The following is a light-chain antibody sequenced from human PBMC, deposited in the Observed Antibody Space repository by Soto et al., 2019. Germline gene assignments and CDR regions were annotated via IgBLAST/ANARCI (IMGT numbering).Light chain of an antibody. Sequence: NFMLTQPHSVSESPGKKVTISCTGSSGSIASGYVQWYQQRPGSAPTTLIYEDNQRPAGVPERFSGSIDSSSNSASLTISGLRPEDEADYYCQSSDGNNMVFGGGTKLT. CDR2: EDN. V-gene: IGLV6-57*02. CDR3: QSSDGNNMV. J-gene: IGLJ2*01. CDR1: SGSIASGY.